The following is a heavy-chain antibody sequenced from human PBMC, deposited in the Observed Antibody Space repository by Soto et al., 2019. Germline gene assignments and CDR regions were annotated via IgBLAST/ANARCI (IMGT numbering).Heavy chain of an antibody. Sequence: ASVKLSCKASVYTFTSYDINWVRQATGQGLEWMGWMNPNSGNTGYAQKFQGRVTMTRNTSISTAYMELSSLRSEDTAVYYCARGRGFLEWLLYFDYWGQGTLVTVS. CDR1: VYTFTSYD. V-gene: IGHV1-8*01. J-gene: IGHJ4*02. CDR3: ARGRGFLEWLLYFDY. CDR2: MNPNSGNT. D-gene: IGHD3-3*01.